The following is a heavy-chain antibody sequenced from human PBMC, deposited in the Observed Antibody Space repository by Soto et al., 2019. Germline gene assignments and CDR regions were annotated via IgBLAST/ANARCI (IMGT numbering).Heavy chain of an antibody. CDR3: AKNRRLQYSFDY. J-gene: IGHJ4*02. CDR1: GFTFDSYA. Sequence: EVQLLESGGGLVRPGGSLRLSCAASGFTFDSYAMNWVRQAPGKGLEWVSTISGSGDYTYYTDSVKGRFTISRDNSKNMIDLQMNSLRAEDTAIYYCAKNRRLQYSFDYWGQGTLVTVSS. V-gene: IGHV3-23*01. CDR2: ISGSGDYT.